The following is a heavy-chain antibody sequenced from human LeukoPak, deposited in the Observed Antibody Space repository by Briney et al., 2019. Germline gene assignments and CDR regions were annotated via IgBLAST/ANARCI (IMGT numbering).Heavy chain of an antibody. CDR1: GFTFSSFS. Sequence: GGSLRLSCAASGFTFSSFSMNWVRQAPGKGLEWVSSISSSSSSIYYADSVKGRFTISRDNSKNTLYLQMNSLRAEDTAVYYCAKDLTSSSNGLDYWGQGTLVTVSS. CDR2: ISSSSSSI. V-gene: IGHV3-21*01. J-gene: IGHJ4*02. D-gene: IGHD6-6*01. CDR3: AKDLTSSSNGLDY.